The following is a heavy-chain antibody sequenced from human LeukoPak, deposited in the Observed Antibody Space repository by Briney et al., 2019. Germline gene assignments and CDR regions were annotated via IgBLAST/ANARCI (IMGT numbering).Heavy chain of an antibody. CDR1: GGSISSYY. CDR2: IYTSGST. CDR3: ARDRYYYGSSGYYYFDY. V-gene: IGHV4-4*07. D-gene: IGHD3-22*01. Sequence: PSETLSLTCTVSGGSISSYYWSWIRQPAGKGLEWIGRIYTSGSTNYNPSLKSRVTMSVDTSKNQFSLKLSSVTAADTAVYYCARDRYYYGSSGYYYFDYWGQGTLVTVSS. J-gene: IGHJ4*02.